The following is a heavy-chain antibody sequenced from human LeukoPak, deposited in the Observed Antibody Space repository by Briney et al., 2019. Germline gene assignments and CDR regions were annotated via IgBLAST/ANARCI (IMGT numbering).Heavy chain of an antibody. Sequence: GESLKISCKGSGYSFTSYWIGWVRQMPGKGLEWMGIIYPGDSDTRYSPSFQGQVTISADKSISTAYLQWSSLKASDTAMYYCARDGTARYGSGVFDYWGQGTLVTVSS. V-gene: IGHV5-51*01. CDR1: GYSFTSYW. CDR3: ARDGTARYGSGVFDY. J-gene: IGHJ4*02. D-gene: IGHD3-10*01. CDR2: IYPGDSDT.